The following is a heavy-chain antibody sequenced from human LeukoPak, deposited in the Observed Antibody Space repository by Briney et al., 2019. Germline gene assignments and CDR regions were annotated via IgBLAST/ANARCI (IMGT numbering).Heavy chain of an antibody. CDR3: VKDPYGDYLRYFDY. V-gene: IGHV3-30*02. J-gene: IGHJ4*02. CDR1: GFTFSTYG. CDR2: IRYDGGNK. D-gene: IGHD4-17*01. Sequence: GGSLRLPCAASGFTFSTYGMHWVRQAPGKGLEWVSLIRYDGGNKYYADSVKGRFTISRDNSKNSLYLQMNSLSAEDTAVYYCVKDPYGDYLRYFDYWGQGTLVTVSS.